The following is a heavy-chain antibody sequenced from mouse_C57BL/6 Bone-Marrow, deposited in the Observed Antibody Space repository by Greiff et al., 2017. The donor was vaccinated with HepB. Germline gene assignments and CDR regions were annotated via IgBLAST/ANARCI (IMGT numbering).Heavy chain of an antibody. CDR2: ISNLAYSI. Sequence: EVQLVESGGGLVQPGGSLKLSCAASGFTFSDYGMAWVRQAPRKGPEWVAFISNLAYSIYYADTVTGRFTISRENAKNTLYLEMSSLRSEDTAMYYCARYYYGSSPFAYWGQGTLVTVSA. CDR1: GFTFSDYG. D-gene: IGHD1-1*01. CDR3: ARYYYGSSPFAY. J-gene: IGHJ3*01. V-gene: IGHV5-15*01.